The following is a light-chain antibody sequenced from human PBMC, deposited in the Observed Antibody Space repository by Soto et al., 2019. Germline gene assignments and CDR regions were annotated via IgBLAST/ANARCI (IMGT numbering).Light chain of an antibody. CDR2: AAS. CDR1: QGISNY. V-gene: IGKV1-27*01. Sequence: DIPMTQSPSSLSTSVGDRVNITCRASQGISNYLAWYQQKPGKVPKLLIYAASTLQSGVPSRFSGSGSGTDFTLTISSLQPEDVATYYCQKYNSAPWTFGQGTKVDIK. J-gene: IGKJ1*01. CDR3: QKYNSAPWT.